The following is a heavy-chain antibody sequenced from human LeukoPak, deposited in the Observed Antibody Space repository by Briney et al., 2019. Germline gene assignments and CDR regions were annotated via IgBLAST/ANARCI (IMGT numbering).Heavy chain of an antibody. CDR2: FSSLGSII. J-gene: IGHJ5*02. Sequence: GASLRLSCAASGFTFSDHSMIWIRQAPGKGLEWVSYFSSLGSIIYYADSVKGRFTLSTDNAKNSVYLQVNSLRAEDTAVYYCAKSRIGMITFNLWGQGTVVTVSS. D-gene: IGHD3-16*01. V-gene: IGHV3-11*01. CDR3: AKSRIGMITFNL. CDR1: GFTFSDHS.